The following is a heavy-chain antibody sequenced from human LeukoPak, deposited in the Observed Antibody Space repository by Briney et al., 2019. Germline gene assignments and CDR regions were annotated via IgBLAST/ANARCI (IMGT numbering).Heavy chain of an antibody. J-gene: IGHJ4*02. CDR2: IRYDGSNK. V-gene: IGHV3-30*02. Sequence: GGSLRLSCAASGFTFSSYSMNWVRQAPGKGLEWVAFIRYDGSNKYYADSVKGRFTISRDNSKNTLYLQMNSLRAEDTAVYYCALRGGATTFFDYWGQGTLVTVSS. D-gene: IGHD1-26*01. CDR1: GFTFSSYS. CDR3: ALRGGATTFFDY.